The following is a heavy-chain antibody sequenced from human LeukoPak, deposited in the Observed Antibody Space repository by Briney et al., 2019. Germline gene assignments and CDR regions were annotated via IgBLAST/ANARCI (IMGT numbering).Heavy chain of an antibody. Sequence: SVKVSCKASEGTFSSYAISWVRQAPGQGLEWMGGIIPIFGTANYTQKFQGRDTITADESTSTAYMELSSLRSEDTAVYYCARVTPLGIDYWGQGTLVTVSS. V-gene: IGHV1-69*13. D-gene: IGHD7-27*01. CDR1: EGTFSSYA. J-gene: IGHJ4*02. CDR2: IIPIFGTA. CDR3: ARVTPLGIDY.